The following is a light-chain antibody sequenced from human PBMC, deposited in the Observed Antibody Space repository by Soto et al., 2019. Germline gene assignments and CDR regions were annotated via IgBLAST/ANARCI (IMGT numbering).Light chain of an antibody. CDR3: QQGYSTPIT. CDR1: QSISSW. V-gene: IGKV1-39*01. Sequence: DIQMTQSPCTLSASVGDRVTITCRASQSISSWLAWYQQKPGKAPKLLINAASNLQSGVPSRFSGSGSGTDFALTISSLQPEDFATYYCQQGYSTPITFGQGTRLEIK. CDR2: AAS. J-gene: IGKJ5*01.